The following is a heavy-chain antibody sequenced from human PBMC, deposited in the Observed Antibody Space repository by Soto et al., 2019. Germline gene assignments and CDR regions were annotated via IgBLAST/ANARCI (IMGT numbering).Heavy chain of an antibody. Sequence: PSATRSLTCTVSGTSISSYYWSWIRQPPGKGLEWIANIHYSGTTNYNPSLASRVTLSVDTSKNQFSLKMTSVTAADRAMYFCARYNSYAIDYWGRGTLVTVSS. CDR3: ARYNSYAIDY. V-gene: IGHV4-59*01. D-gene: IGHD2-8*01. CDR2: IHYSGTT. J-gene: IGHJ4*02. CDR1: GTSISSYY.